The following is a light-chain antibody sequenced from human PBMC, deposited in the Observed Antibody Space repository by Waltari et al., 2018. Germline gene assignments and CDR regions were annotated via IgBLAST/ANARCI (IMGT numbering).Light chain of an antibody. CDR1: SSDVGGYNY. J-gene: IGLJ1*01. CDR2: EVN. CDR3: SSYSGSNDYV. Sequence: QSALTQPPSASGSPGQSVTISCTGTSSDVGGYNYVSWYQQHPGKAPKLMIDEVNKRPPGVPDRFSGSRSGNTASLTVSGLQAEDEADYYCSSYSGSNDYVFGTGTEVTVL. V-gene: IGLV2-8*01.